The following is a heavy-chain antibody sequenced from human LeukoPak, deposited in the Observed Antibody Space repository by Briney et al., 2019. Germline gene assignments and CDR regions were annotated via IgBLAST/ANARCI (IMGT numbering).Heavy chain of an antibody. V-gene: IGHV3-23*01. Sequence: PGGSLRLSCAASGFTFSSYAMSWVRQAPGNGLEWVSTFSGTSSTSYADAVKGRVTISRDNSKNTLYLQMNSLRAEDTAVYYCAKLKQWQPQRYFFEYWGQGALVTVAS. CDR2: FSGTSST. CDR1: GFTFSSYA. D-gene: IGHD6-19*01. J-gene: IGHJ4*02. CDR3: AKLKQWQPQRYFFEY.